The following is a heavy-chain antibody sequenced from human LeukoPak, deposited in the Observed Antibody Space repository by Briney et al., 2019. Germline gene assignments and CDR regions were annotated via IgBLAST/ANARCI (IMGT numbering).Heavy chain of an antibody. CDR1: GFPFTSYA. V-gene: IGHV1-3*03. J-gene: IGHJ4*02. D-gene: IGHD3-22*01. CDR2: VNADNSNT. CDR3: AVGDYYYDTRFDY. Sequence: ASVKVSCKASGFPFTSYAIHWVRQAPGQRLGWMGWVNADNSNTKYSQEFQGRVTITRDTSASTAYMDLNSLRSEDMAVYYCAVGDYYYDTRFDYWGQGTLVTVSS.